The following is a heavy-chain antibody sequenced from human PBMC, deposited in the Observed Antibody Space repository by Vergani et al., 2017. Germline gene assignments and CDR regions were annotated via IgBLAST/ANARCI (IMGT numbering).Heavy chain of an antibody. CDR1: GFTFSDHY. D-gene: IGHD3-9*01. J-gene: IGHJ6*02. CDR3: ARDTDTGSSVSYNYYAMDV. CDR2: MSSGDSI. Sequence: QVQLVESGGGLVKPGGSLRLSCPASGFTFSDHYMSWVRQAPGKGLEWISYMSSGDSIYYADSVKSRFTVSRDNTKNTLYLQMNSLRAEDTAVYYCARDTDTGSSVSYNYYAMDVWGQGTTVAVSS. V-gene: IGHV3-11*04.